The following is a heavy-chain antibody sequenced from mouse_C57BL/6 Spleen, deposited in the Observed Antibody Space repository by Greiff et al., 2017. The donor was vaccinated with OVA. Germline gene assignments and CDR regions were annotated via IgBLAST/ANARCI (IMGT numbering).Heavy chain of an antibody. CDR3: ARRDYYGSSYLFAY. J-gene: IGHJ3*01. D-gene: IGHD1-1*01. Sequence: VQLQQSGPELVKPGASVKIPCKASGYTFTDYNMDWVKQSHGKSLEWIGDINPNNGGTIYNQKFKGKATLTVDKSSSTAYMELRSLTSEDTAVYYCARRDYYGSSYLFAYWGQATLVTVSA. CDR2: INPNNGGT. V-gene: IGHV1-18*01. CDR1: GYTFTDYN.